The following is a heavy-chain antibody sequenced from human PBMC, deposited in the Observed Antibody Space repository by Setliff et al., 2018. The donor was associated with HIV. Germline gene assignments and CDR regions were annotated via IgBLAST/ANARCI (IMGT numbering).Heavy chain of an antibody. D-gene: IGHD1-26*01. CDR2: ISPYTGNT. J-gene: IGHJ5*02. CDR1: GYSFINYG. Sequence: ASVKVSCKASGYSFINYGISWVRQAPGQGPEWMGWISPYTGNTDYAPRRLGRVTMTTDTSTSTAYLELRSLTSDDTAVYYCARARLQGIVTAVGPRDNCLDPWGQGTRVTVSS. V-gene: IGHV1-18*01. CDR3: ARARLQGIVTAVGPRDNCLDP.